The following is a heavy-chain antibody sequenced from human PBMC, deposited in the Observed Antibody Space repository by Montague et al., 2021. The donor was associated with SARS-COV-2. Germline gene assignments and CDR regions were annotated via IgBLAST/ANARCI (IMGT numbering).Heavy chain of an antibody. CDR2: IKPDGSDK. J-gene: IGHJ4*02. CDR3: ARDPNWGAH. D-gene: IGHD7-27*01. CDR1: GFSFSTFW. V-gene: IGHV3-7*05. Sequence: SLRLSCADSGFSFSTFWMTWVRQAPGKGLEWVASIKPDGSDKYYVESVKGRFTISRDNARNSLYLQLNNLRAEDTAVYYCARDPNWGAHWGQGNLVTVSS.